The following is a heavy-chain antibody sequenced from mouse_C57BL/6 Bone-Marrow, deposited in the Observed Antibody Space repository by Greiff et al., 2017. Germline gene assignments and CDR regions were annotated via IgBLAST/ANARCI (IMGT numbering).Heavy chain of an antibody. CDR3: TRSGYYGSSGYFDY. J-gene: IGHJ2*01. D-gene: IGHD1-1*01. V-gene: IGHV1-5*01. Sequence: EVQLQQSGTVLARPGASAKMSCKTSGYTFTSYWMHWVNQRPGQGLEWIGAIYPGNSDTSYNQKFKGKAKLTAVTSASTAYMELSSLTNEDPAVYYCTRSGYYGSSGYFDYWGQGTTLTVSS. CDR2: IYPGNSDT. CDR1: GYTFTSYW.